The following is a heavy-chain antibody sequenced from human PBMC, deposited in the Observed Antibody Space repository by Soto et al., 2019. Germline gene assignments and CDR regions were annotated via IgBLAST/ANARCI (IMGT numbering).Heavy chain of an antibody. J-gene: IGHJ4*02. D-gene: IGHD3-10*01. CDR3: ARGGVALIFGES. V-gene: IGHV3-48*02. CDR2: IDSSSKTI. Sequence: LEWLSYIDSSSKTIYYADSVKGRFIISRDNAKNSLYLQMNSLRDEDTAIYHCARGGVALIFGESGGQGALVMVS.